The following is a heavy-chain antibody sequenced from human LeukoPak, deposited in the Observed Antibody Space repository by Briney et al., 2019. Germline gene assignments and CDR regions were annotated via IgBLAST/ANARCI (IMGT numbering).Heavy chain of an antibody. D-gene: IGHD5-24*01. J-gene: IGHJ3*02. CDR2: ISYRGHT. V-gene: IGHV4-59*01. Sequence: PSETLSLTCTVSGGPLTSFYWSWIRLPPGKGLEWTGYISYRGHTNYTPSIKSRVTISVDTSKNQFSLSLSSVPAADTAIYYCARDPRGQGYNFRISDAFDIWGQGTMVTVSS. CDR3: ARDPRGQGYNFRISDAFDI. CDR1: GGPLTSFY.